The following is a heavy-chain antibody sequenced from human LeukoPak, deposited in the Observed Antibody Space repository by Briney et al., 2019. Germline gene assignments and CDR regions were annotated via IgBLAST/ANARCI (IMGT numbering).Heavy chain of an antibody. CDR2: IYYSGST. CDR3: ARTYSSSWYNWFDP. D-gene: IGHD6-13*01. Sequence: SETLSLTCTVSGGSISSSSDYWGWIRQPPGKGLEWIGSIYYSGSTYYNPSLKSRVTISVDTSKNQFSLKLSSVTAADTAVYYCARTYSSSWYNWFDPWGQGTLVTVSS. CDR1: GGSISSSSDY. V-gene: IGHV4-39*07. J-gene: IGHJ5*02.